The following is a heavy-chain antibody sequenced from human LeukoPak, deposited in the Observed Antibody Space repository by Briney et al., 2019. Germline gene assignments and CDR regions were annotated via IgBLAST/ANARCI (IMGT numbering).Heavy chain of an antibody. D-gene: IGHD3-10*01. V-gene: IGHV4-4*07. CDR3: AREAGSYDYYYYMDV. CDR1: GGSISNYY. Sequence: PSETLSLTCTVSGGSISNYYWSWIRQPAGKGLEWIGRIYTSGSTNYNPSLKSRVTMSVDTSKNQFSLKLSSVTAADTAVYYCAREAGSYDYYYYMDVWGKGTTVTVSS. CDR2: IYTSGST. J-gene: IGHJ6*03.